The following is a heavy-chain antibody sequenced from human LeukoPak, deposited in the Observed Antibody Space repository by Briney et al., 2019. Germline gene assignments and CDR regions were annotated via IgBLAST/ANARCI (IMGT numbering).Heavy chain of an antibody. V-gene: IGHV3-48*01. D-gene: IGHD3-22*01. CDR1: GFTFSSYN. CDR2: ISTASRNI. Sequence: GGSLRLSCAASGFTFSSYNMNWVRQAPGKGLEWVSYISTASRNIFYADSVKGRFTMSRDNAKNSLYLQMNSLRAEDTAVCYCARDCAFVTYDSRDYCAGIDYWGQGTLVTVSS. J-gene: IGHJ4*02. CDR3: ARDCAFVTYDSRDYCAGIDY.